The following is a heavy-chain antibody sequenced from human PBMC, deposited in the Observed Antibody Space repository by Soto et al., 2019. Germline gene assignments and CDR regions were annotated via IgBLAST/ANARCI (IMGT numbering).Heavy chain of an antibody. CDR1: GFSFSRYG. CDR2: ISYDESTT. Sequence: AGGSLRLSCAASGFSFSRYGIHWVRQAPGKGLEWVAVISYDESTTFYADSVKGGFTISRDNSKNTLFLQMNSLRPEDTAVYYCSKAMIGSYDSDAFDVWDQGTMVTVSS. D-gene: IGHD3-22*01. CDR3: SKAMIGSYDSDAFDV. J-gene: IGHJ3*01. V-gene: IGHV3-30*18.